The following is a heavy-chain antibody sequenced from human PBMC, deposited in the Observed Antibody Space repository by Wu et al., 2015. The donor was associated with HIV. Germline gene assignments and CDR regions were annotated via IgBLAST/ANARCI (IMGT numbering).Heavy chain of an antibody. V-gene: IGHV1-18*01. D-gene: IGHD2-21*01. J-gene: IGHJ5*02. Sequence: QVQLVQSGAEVKKPGASVKVSCKASGYTFTKYGISWVRQAPGQGLEWMGWISGYNGYTNYAQKFQARVTMTTDSSTGTAYMDLRSLRSDDTAVYYCARMYYSREKWTNWFDPWGQGTLVTVSS. CDR1: GYTFTKYG. CDR3: ARMYYSREKWTNWFDP. CDR2: ISGYNGYT.